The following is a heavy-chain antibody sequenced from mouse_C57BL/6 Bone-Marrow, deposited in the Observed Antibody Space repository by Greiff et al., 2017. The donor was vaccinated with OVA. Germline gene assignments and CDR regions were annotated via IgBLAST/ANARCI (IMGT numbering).Heavy chain of an antibody. J-gene: IGHJ3*01. Sequence: EVQLQESGPGLVKPSQSLSLTCSVTGYSITSGYYWNWIRQFPGNKLEWMGYISYDGSNNYNPSLKNRISITRDTSKNHFFLKLNTVTTKDTATYYCARAPDWFAYWGQGTLVTVSA. CDR1: GYSITSGYY. V-gene: IGHV3-6*01. CDR2: ISYDGSN. CDR3: ARAPDWFAY.